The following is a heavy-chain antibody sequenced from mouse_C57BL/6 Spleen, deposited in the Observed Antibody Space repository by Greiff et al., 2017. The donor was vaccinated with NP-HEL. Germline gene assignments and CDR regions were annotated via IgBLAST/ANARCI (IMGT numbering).Heavy chain of an antibody. D-gene: IGHD1-1*01. CDR2: INPNNGGT. Sequence: EVQLQQSGPELVKPGASVKIPCKASGYTFTDYNMDWVKQSHGKSLEWIGDINPNNGGTIYNQKFKGKATLTVDKSSSTAYMELRGLTSEDTAVFYCAKEDYSSISWCAYWGQGTLGTLSA. CDR3: AKEDYSSISWCAY. J-gene: IGHJ3*01. V-gene: IGHV1-18*01. CDR1: GYTFTDYN.